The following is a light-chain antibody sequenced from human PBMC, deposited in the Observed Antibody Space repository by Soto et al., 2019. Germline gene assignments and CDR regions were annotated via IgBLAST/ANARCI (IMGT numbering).Light chain of an antibody. J-gene: IGKJ1*01. CDR3: LQKNSYPRT. V-gene: IGKV1-17*01. CDR1: QGIRSD. Sequence: DIQMTQSPSSLSASVGDRVTITCRASQGIRSDLAWYQQKPGKAPKRLIYAASGLQSGVPSRFSGSGSGTEFSLTISRLQPEDFATYFCLQKNSYPRTFGQGTKVEI. CDR2: AAS.